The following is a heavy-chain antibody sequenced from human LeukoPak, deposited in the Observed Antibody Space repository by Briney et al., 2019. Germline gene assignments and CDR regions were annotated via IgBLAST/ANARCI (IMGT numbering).Heavy chain of an antibody. D-gene: IGHD4-23*01. V-gene: IGHV1-69*04. CDR1: GGTFSSYA. J-gene: IGHJ6*02. CDR3: ARDPKGGNDNFDYYYYYGMDV. CDR2: IIPILGIA. Sequence: SVKVSCKASGGTFSSYAISWVRQAPGQGLEWMGRIIPILGIANYAQKFQGRVTITADKSTSTAYMELSSLRSEDTAVYYCARDPKGGNDNFDYYYYYGMDVWGQGTTVTVSS.